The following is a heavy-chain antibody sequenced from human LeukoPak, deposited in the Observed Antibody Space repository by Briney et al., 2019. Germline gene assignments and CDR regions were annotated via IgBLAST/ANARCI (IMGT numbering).Heavy chain of an antibody. CDR1: GGSISSYY. CDR2: IYYSGST. V-gene: IGHV4-59*08. Sequence: SETLSLTCTVSGGSISSYYWSWIRQPPGKGLEWIGYIYYSGSTNYNPSLKSRVTISVDTSKNQFSLKLSSVTAADTAVYYCARHRNDDYVYYYYYMDVWGKGSTVTVSS. CDR3: ARHRNDDYVYYYYYMDV. D-gene: IGHD4-17*01. J-gene: IGHJ6*03.